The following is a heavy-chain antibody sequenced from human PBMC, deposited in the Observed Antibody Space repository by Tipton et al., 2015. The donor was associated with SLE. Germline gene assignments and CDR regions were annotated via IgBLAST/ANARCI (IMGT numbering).Heavy chain of an antibody. CDR1: GFTFNDYA. J-gene: IGHJ4*02. CDR3: ASVELRSWAFDY. CDR2: INWNSDNR. D-gene: IGHD1-26*01. Sequence: SLRLSCVASGFTFNDYAMHWVRQAPGRGLEWVSGINWNSDNRGYADSVKGRFTISRDNAKNSLYLQINSLRPEDTALYYCASVELRSWAFDYWGQGTLVTVSS. V-gene: IGHV3-9*01.